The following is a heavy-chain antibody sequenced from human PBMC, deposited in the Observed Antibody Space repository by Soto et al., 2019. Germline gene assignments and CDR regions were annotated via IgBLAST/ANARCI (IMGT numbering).Heavy chain of an antibody. V-gene: IGHV5-10-1*01. CDR2: IDPSDSYT. J-gene: IGHJ6*02. CDR1: VYSFTSYW. CDR3: ARSTTVTTYSDYGMDV. D-gene: IGHD4-17*01. Sequence: PGESLKISCKGSVYSFTSYWISWVRQMPGKGLEWMGRIDPSDSYTNYSPSFQGHVTISADKSISTAYLQWSSLKASDTAMYYCARSTTVTTYSDYGMDVWGQGTTVTVSS.